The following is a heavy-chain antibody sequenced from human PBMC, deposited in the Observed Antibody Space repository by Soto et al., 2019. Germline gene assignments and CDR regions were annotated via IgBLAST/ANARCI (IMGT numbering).Heavy chain of an antibody. J-gene: IGHJ6*02. CDR3: AKDPGQWLTVYYYYGMDV. V-gene: IGHV3-30*18. D-gene: IGHD6-19*01. Sequence: VGSLRLSCAASGFTFSSYGMHWVRQAPGKGLEWVAVISYDGSNKYYADSVKGRFTVSRDNSKNTLYLQMNSLRAEDTAVYYCAKDPGQWLTVYYYYGMDVWGQGTTVTVSS. CDR1: GFTFSSYG. CDR2: ISYDGSNK.